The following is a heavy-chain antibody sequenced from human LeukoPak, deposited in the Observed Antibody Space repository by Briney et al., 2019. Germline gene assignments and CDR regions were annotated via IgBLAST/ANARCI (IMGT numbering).Heavy chain of an antibody. J-gene: IGHJ6*03. CDR2: INHSGST. V-gene: IGHV4-34*01. Sequence: PSETLSLTCAVYSGSLSGYYGSWIRQSPGKGLEWIGEINHSGSTNYNPSLKSRVTISVDTSKNQFSLKLSSVAAADTAVYYCARRVTTYYYMDVWGKGTTVSVSS. D-gene: IGHD5-18*01. CDR1: SGSLSGYY. CDR3: ARRVTTYYYMDV.